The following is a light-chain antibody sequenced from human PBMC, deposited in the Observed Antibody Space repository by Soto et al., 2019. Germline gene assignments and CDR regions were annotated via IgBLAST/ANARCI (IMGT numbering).Light chain of an antibody. V-gene: IGKV3-15*01. J-gene: IGKJ5*01. CDR1: QSVRTF. CDR2: DTS. Sequence: EIVLTQSPATLSLSPGEIATLSFKASQSVRTFLAWYQQKPGQAPRLLIYDTSTRVAGIPARFTGSGSGTDFTLTISSLQSEDFAVYYCQQYNIWRSISFGQGTRLEIK. CDR3: QQYNIWRSIS.